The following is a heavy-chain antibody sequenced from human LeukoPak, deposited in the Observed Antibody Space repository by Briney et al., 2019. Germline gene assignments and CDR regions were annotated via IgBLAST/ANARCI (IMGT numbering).Heavy chain of an antibody. CDR3: ATSLDDYGELYYFDY. V-gene: IGHV4-59*01. D-gene: IGHD4-17*01. CDR2: VYYSGST. Sequence: SETPSLTCTVSGGSISSYYWSWIRQPPGKGLEWIGYVYYSGSTNYNPSLKSRVTISVDTSKNQFSLKLSSVTAADTAVYYCATSLDDYGELYYFDYWGQGTLVTVSS. J-gene: IGHJ4*02. CDR1: GGSISSYY.